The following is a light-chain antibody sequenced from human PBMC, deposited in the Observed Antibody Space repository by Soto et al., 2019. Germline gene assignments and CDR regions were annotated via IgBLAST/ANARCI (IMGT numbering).Light chain of an antibody. CDR3: AAWDDSLNGVV. J-gene: IGLJ2*01. V-gene: IGLV1-44*01. Sequence: QSVLTQPPSTSGTPGQRVTISCSGSSPNIGDYTVNWYQHLPGTAPKLLMYSNDQRPSGVPDRFSGSKSGTSASLAISGLQSEDEADYYCAAWDDSLNGVVFGGGTKLTVL. CDR2: SND. CDR1: SPNIGDYT.